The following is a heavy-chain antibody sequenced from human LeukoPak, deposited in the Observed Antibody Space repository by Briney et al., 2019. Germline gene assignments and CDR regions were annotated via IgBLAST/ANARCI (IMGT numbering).Heavy chain of an antibody. CDR3: ASTLHSGYYDLY. D-gene: IGHD3-22*01. Sequence: GGSLRLSCAASGFTFSSSAMSWVRQAPGKGLEWVSGIGGSGAGTYYAVSVKGRFTISRDNSKNTLYLQMNSLRAEDTAVYYCASTLHSGYYDLYWGQGTLVTVSS. CDR1: GFTFSSSA. V-gene: IGHV3-23*01. J-gene: IGHJ4*02. CDR2: IGGSGAGT.